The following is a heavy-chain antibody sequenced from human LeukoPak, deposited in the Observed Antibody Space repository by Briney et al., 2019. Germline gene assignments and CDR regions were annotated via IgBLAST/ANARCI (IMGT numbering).Heavy chain of an antibody. CDR3: AKPFGRGSGSYYFDY. CDR2: ISYDGSNK. J-gene: IGHJ4*02. CDR1: GFTFSSYG. Sequence: GGSLRLSCAASGFTFSSYGMHWVRQAPGKGLEWVAVISYDGSNKYYADSVKGRFTISRDNSKNTLYLQMNSLGAEDTAVYYCAKPFGRGSGSYYFDYWGQGTLVTVSS. V-gene: IGHV3-30*18. D-gene: IGHD3-10*01.